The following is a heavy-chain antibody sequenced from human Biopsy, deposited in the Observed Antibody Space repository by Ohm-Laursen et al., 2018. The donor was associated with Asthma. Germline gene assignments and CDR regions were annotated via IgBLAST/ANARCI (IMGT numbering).Heavy chain of an antibody. J-gene: IGHJ5*02. CDR1: GFSLRNARMG. V-gene: IGHV2-26*01. CDR2: IFLNDEK. Sequence: PTQTLTLTCTVSGFSLRNARMGVTWIRQPPGKALEWLAHIFLNDEKSYSTSLKSRITISKDTAKSQVVLTMSNMDPVDTATYYCARVVNYDFWSGYWFDPWGQGTLVTVSS. CDR3: ARVVNYDFWSGYWFDP. D-gene: IGHD3-3*01.